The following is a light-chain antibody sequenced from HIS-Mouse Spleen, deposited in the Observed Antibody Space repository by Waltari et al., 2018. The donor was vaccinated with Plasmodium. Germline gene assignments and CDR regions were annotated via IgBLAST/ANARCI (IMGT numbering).Light chain of an antibody. V-gene: IGLV3-10*01. J-gene: IGLJ3*02. Sequence: SYELTQPPSVSVSPGQTARITCSGDALPKKYAYWYQTKSGQAPVLVIYEDSKRPSGIPEIFSGSSSGTMATLTISGAQVEDEADYYCYSTDSSGNHRVFGGGTKLTVL. CDR3: YSTDSSGNHRV. CDR2: EDS. CDR1: ALPKKY.